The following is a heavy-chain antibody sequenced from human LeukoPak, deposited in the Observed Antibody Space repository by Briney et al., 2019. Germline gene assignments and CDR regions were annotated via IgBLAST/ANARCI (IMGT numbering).Heavy chain of an antibody. D-gene: IGHD5-18*01. CDR1: GFTFSSYA. V-gene: IGHV3-23*01. J-gene: IGHJ4*02. CDR3: AKDLALYSYGQPDY. CDR2: ISGSGGST. Sequence: GGPLRLSSAASGFTFSSYAMSWVRQAPGKGLEWVSAISGSGGSTYYADSVKGRFTISRDNSKNTLYLQMNSLRAEDTAVYYCAKDLALYSYGQPDYWGQGTLVTVSS.